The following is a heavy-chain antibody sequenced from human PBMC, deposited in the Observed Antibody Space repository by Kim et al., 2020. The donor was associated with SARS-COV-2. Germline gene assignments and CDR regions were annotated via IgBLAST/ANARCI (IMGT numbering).Heavy chain of an antibody. V-gene: IGHV4-59*09. CDR3: ARGKYSSSYGTWFDP. J-gene: IGHJ5*02. Sequence: PSLKSRVTISVDTSKNQFSLKLSSVTAADTAVYYCARGKYSSSYGTWFDPWGQGTLVTVSS. D-gene: IGHD6-6*01.